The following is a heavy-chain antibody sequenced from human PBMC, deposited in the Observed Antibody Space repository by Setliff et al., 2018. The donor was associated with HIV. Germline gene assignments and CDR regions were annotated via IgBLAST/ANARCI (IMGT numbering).Heavy chain of an antibody. CDR1: GLTFSSYA. CDR3: AKDLVYYDSSWDLEY. Sequence: PGGSLRLSCAASGLTFSSYAMSWVRQAPGKGLEWVSSISGSGGSPYYADSVKGRFTISRDNSTNTLYLQMNSLRAEDTAVYYCAKDLVYYDSSWDLEYLGQGTLVTVSS. D-gene: IGHD3-22*01. CDR2: ISGSGGSP. J-gene: IGHJ4*02. V-gene: IGHV3-23*01.